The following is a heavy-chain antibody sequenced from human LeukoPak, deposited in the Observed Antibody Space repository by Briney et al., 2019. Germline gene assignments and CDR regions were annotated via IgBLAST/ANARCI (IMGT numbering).Heavy chain of an antibody. CDR1: GYTFTSYY. Sequence: ASVKVSCKASGYTFTSYYMHWVRQAPGQGLEWMGIINPSGGSTSYAQKFQGRVTMTRDTSTSTVYMELSSLRSEDTAVYYCARDKEEEYSYGLYGMDVWGQGTTVTVSS. CDR3: ARDKEEEYSYGLYGMDV. V-gene: IGHV1-46*01. D-gene: IGHD5-18*01. CDR2: INPSGGST. J-gene: IGHJ6*02.